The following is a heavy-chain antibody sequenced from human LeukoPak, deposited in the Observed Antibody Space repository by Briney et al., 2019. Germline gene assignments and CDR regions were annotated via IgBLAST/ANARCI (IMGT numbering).Heavy chain of an antibody. CDR1: GFTFSSYW. CDR2: INGDGSIE. V-gene: IGHV3-7*01. CDR3: ARDPIVGDTGGGDY. D-gene: IGHD1-26*01. J-gene: IGHJ4*02. Sequence: PGGSLRLSCAASGFTFSSYWMTWVRQAPGKGLEWVSNINGDGSIENYVHSVRGRFSIFGDNAKDALYLQMNSLRVDDTAIYYCARDPIVGDTGGGDYWGQGTLVAVSS.